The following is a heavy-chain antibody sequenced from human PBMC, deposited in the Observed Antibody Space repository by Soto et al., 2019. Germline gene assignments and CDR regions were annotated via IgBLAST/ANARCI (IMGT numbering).Heavy chain of an antibody. Sequence: PXGTLALTCTVFGGSIRGFYFTWIRQSPGKGLKWIGNIYYSGTTNYNPSHKGRVTISVDTSKNQFSLKLSSVTAADTAVYFCARVGGYYGDYPNFDYWGQGTLVTVSS. J-gene: IGHJ4*02. CDR3: ARVGGYYGDYPNFDY. V-gene: IGHV4-59*01. CDR1: GGSIRGFY. D-gene: IGHD4-17*01. CDR2: IYYSGTT.